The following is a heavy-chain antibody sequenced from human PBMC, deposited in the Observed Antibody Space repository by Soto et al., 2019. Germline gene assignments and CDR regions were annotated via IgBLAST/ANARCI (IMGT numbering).Heavy chain of an antibody. CDR3: AKDRALVAYYGMDV. D-gene: IGHD2-8*02. CDR1: RFTFSSYG. V-gene: IGHV3-30*18. Sequence: PGGSLRLSCAASRFTFSSYGMHWVRQAPGKGLEWVAVISYDGSNKYYADSVKGRFTISRDNSKSTLYLQMNSLRAEDTAVYYCAKDRALVAYYGMDVWGQGTTVTVSS. J-gene: IGHJ6*02. CDR2: ISYDGSNK.